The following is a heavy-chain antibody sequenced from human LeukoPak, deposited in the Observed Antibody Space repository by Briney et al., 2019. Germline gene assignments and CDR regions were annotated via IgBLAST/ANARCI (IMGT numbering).Heavy chain of an antibody. Sequence: SETLSLTCTVSGGSISSGGYYWSWIRQHPGKGLEWIGYIYYSGSTYYNPSLKSRVTISVDTSKNQFSLKLSSVTAADTAVYYCARLYGDPYYYYYGMDVWGQGTTVTVSS. CDR2: IYYSGST. J-gene: IGHJ6*02. D-gene: IGHD4-17*01. CDR3: ARLYGDPYYYYYGMDV. V-gene: IGHV4-31*03. CDR1: GGSISSGGYY.